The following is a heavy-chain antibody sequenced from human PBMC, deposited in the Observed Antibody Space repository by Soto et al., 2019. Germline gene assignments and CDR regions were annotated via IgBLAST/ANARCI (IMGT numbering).Heavy chain of an antibody. CDR1: GFTFSSYA. CDR3: AKGVPGIAVAGTGYFQH. Sequence: EVQLLESGGGLVQPGGSLRLSCAASGFTFSSYAMSWVRQAPGKGLEWVSGISGSGDSTYYADSVKGRFTISRDNYNNTLDLQMNSLRAEDTAVYYCAKGVPGIAVAGTGYFQHWGQGTLVTVSS. D-gene: IGHD6-19*01. CDR2: ISGSGDST. V-gene: IGHV3-23*01. J-gene: IGHJ1*01.